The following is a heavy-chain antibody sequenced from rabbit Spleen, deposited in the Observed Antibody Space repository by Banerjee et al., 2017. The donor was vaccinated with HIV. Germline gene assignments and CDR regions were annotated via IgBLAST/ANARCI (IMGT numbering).Heavy chain of an antibody. Sequence: QEQLVESGGGLVQPEGSLTLTCTAAGFSFSSSYYMCWVRQAPGKGLEWIGYIDPLFRNTYYANWVNGRFTISSHNAQNTLYLQLNSLTAADTATYFCVRDRANIGGDYGPYYFDLWGPGTLVSVS. CDR1: GFSFSSSYY. J-gene: IGHJ4*01. CDR2: IDPLFRNT. CDR3: VRDRANIGGDYGPYYFDL. D-gene: IGHD2-1*01. V-gene: IGHV1S45*01.